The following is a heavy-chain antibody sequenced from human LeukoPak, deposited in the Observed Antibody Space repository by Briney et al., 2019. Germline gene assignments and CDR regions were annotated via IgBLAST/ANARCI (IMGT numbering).Heavy chain of an antibody. Sequence: GVSLRLSCAASGFTFSNAWMSWVRQAPGKGLEWVGRIKSKTDGGTTDYAAPVKGRFTISRDDSKNTLYLQMNSLKTEDTAVYYCTIPIIVGAKLSDYWGQGTLVTVSS. CDR1: GFTFSNAW. D-gene: IGHD1-26*01. V-gene: IGHV3-15*01. CDR3: TIPIIVGAKLSDY. CDR2: IKSKTDGGTT. J-gene: IGHJ4*02.